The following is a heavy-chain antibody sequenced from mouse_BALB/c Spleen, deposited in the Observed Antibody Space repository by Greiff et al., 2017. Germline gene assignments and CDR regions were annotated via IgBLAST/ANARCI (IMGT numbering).Heavy chain of an antibody. CDR1: GFSLTSYG. CDR3: ARGGTARATSWFAY. D-gene: IGHD3-2*01. CDR2: IWAGGST. V-gene: IGHV2-9*02. J-gene: IGHJ3*01. Sequence: VKVVESGPGLVAPSQSLSITCTVSGFSLTSYGVHWVRQPPGKGLEWLGVIWAGGSTNYNSALMSRLSISKDNSKSQVFLKMNSLQTDDTAMYYCARGGTARATSWFAYWGQGTLVTVSA.